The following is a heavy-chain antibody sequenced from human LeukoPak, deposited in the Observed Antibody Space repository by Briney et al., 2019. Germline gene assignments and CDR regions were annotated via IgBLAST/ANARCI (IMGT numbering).Heavy chain of an antibody. Sequence: SQTLSLTCAISGDSVSSNSAAWSWIRQSPSRGLEWLGRTYYRTKWYDDYAVSVKSRITINPDTSKNQFSLQLNSVTPEDTAVYYCARSSGWDFDYWGQGTLVTVSS. D-gene: IGHD6-19*01. V-gene: IGHV6-1*01. CDR2: TYYRTKWYD. CDR1: GDSVSSNSAA. CDR3: ARSSGWDFDY. J-gene: IGHJ4*02.